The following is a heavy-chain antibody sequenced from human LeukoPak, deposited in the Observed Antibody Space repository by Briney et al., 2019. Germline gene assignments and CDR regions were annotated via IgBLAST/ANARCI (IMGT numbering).Heavy chain of an antibody. CDR2: ISYDGSNK. Sequence: GGSLRLSCAASGFTFSSYAMHWVRQAPGKGLEWVAVISYDGSNKYYADSVKGRFTISRDNSKNTLYLQMNSLRAEDTAVYYCASYGAQFDYWGQGTLVTVSS. CDR1: GFTFSSYA. V-gene: IGHV3-30-3*01. CDR3: ASYGAQFDY. D-gene: IGHD4-17*01. J-gene: IGHJ4*02.